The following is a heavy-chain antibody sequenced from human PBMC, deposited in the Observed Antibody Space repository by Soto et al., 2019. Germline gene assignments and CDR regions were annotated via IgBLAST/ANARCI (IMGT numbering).Heavy chain of an antibody. CDR3: AREVWELQLYYYGMDV. Sequence: ASVKVSCKASGYTFTSYGISWVRQAPGQGLEWMGWISAYNGNTNYAQKLQGRATMTTDTSTSTAYMELRSLRSDDTAVYYCAREVWELQLYYYGMDVWGQGTTVTVSS. CDR2: ISAYNGNT. CDR1: GYTFTSYG. D-gene: IGHD1-26*01. V-gene: IGHV1-18*01. J-gene: IGHJ6*02.